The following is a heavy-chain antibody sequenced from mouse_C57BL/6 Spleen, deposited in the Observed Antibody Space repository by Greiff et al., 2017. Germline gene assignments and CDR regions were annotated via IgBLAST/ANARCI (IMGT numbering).Heavy chain of an antibody. Sequence: QVQLQQPGAELVKPGASVKMSCKASGYTFTSYWITWVKQRPGQGLEWIGDIYPGSGSTNYNEKFKSKATLTVDTSSSTAYMELRSLTSEDSAVYYCARGTGGFDYWGQGTTLTVSS. CDR1: GYTFTSYW. J-gene: IGHJ2*01. CDR2: IYPGSGST. V-gene: IGHV1-55*01. D-gene: IGHD4-1*01. CDR3: ARGTGGFDY.